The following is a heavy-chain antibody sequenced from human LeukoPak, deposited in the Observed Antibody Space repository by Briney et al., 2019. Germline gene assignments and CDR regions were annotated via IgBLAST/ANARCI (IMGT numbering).Heavy chain of an antibody. J-gene: IGHJ4*02. D-gene: IGHD2-21*02. Sequence: GGSLRLSCTASGFIFSDFALHWVRQAPGKGLEWVAVISYDGSNKYYADSVKGRFTISRDNSKNTLYLQMNSLRAEDTAVYYCAMELAYCGGDCYSTFDYWGQGTLVTVSS. V-gene: IGHV3-30-3*01. CDR2: ISYDGSNK. CDR1: GFIFSDFA. CDR3: AMELAYCGGDCYSTFDY.